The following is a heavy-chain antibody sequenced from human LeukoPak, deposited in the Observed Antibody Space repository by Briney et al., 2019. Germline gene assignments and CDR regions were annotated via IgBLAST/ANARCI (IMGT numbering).Heavy chain of an antibody. V-gene: IGHV4-34*01. CDR3: ARGRSSWYYYYGMDV. J-gene: IGHJ6*02. Sequence: PSETLSLTCAVYGGSFSGYYWSWIRQPPGKGLEWIGEINHSGSTNYNPSLKSQVTISVDTSKNQFSLKLSSVTAADTAVYYCARGRSSWYYYYGMDVWGQGTTVTVSS. CDR2: INHSGST. CDR1: GGSFSGYY. D-gene: IGHD6-13*01.